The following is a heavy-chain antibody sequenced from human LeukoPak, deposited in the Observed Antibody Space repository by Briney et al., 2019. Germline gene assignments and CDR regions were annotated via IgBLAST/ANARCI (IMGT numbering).Heavy chain of an antibody. D-gene: IGHD3-10*01. J-gene: IGHJ4*02. Sequence: PGGSLRLSCAASGFSFDDYGMSWVRQAPGKGLEWVSRINWNGGSKGYADSVKGRFTISRDNAKNSLYLQMNNLRAEDTAVYYCARPIRHYYGSGSYFDYWGQGTLVTVSS. CDR3: ARPIRHYYGSGSYFDY. V-gene: IGHV3-20*04. CDR1: GFSFDDYG. CDR2: INWNGGSK.